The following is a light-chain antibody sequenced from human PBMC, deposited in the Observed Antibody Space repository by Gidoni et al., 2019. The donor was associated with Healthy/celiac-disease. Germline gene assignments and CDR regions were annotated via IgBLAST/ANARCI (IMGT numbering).Light chain of an antibody. CDR3: MQALQNPLT. Sequence: DIVMTQSPLFLPVTPGEPASISCRSSQSPLHSNGYNYLDWYLQKPGQSPQLLIYLGSNRASGVPDRFSRSGSGTDFTLKISRVEAEDVGVYYCMQALQNPLTFGGGTKVEIK. CDR1: QSPLHSNGYNY. CDR2: LGS. V-gene: IGKV2-28*01. J-gene: IGKJ4*01.